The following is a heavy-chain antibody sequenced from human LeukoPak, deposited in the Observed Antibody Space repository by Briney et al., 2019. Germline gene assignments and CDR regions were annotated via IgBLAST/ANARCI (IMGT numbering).Heavy chain of an antibody. Sequence: ASVKVTCKASGYTFTSYYLQWVRQAPGQGLEWMGVINPSGGNTSYAQKFQGRVTMTRDMSTSTVYMELSSLRSEDTAVYYCARGVAARLGCDYWGQGTLVTVSS. D-gene: IGHD6-6*01. V-gene: IGHV1-46*01. CDR3: ARGVAARLGCDY. CDR2: INPSGGNT. CDR1: GYTFTSYY. J-gene: IGHJ4*02.